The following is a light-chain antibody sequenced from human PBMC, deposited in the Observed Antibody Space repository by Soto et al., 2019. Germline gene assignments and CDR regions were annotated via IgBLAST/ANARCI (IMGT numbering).Light chain of an antibody. V-gene: IGLV1-40*01. CDR2: GNS. Sequence: QAVVTQPPSVSGVPGQRVTISCTGSRSNIGAGYDVHWYQQLPGAAPKLLIYGNSNRPSGVPDRFSGSKSGTSASLAITGLQAEDEADYYCQSYDTSLTTFYVFGTGTKVTVL. CDR3: QSYDTSLTTFYV. J-gene: IGLJ1*01. CDR1: RSNIGAGYD.